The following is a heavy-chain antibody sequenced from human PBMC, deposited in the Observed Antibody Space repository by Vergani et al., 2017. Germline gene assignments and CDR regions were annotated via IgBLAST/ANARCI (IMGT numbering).Heavy chain of an antibody. CDR2: ISGSGGFT. D-gene: IGHD3-22*01. Sequence: EVQLLESGGNLVQPGGSLRLSCAGSGFTFTNFAMTWVRQAPGEGLEWVSGISGSGGFTYYADSVKGRFTISRDKSKNTMFLQMNNLRAEDTAVYYCAKDNVPGYYDSSGYCDYWGQGNLVTVSS. CDR1: GFTFTNFA. V-gene: IGHV3-23*01. J-gene: IGHJ4*02. CDR3: AKDNVPGYYDSSGYCDY.